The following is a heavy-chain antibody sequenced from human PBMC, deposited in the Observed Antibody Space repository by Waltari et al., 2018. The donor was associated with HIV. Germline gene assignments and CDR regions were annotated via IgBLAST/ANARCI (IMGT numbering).Heavy chain of an antibody. CDR2: ISYDGSNK. Sequence: QVQLVESGGGVVQPGRSLRVSCAASKFTFRTSGMHWVRQAPGKGLEWVAVISYDGSNKYYADSVKGRFTISRDNSKNTLFLQMNSLRLEDTAVYYCAKDGLRTTSYFDDWGQGTLVTVSS. J-gene: IGHJ4*02. V-gene: IGHV3-30*18. CDR3: AKDGLRTTSYFDD. CDR1: KFTFRTSG. D-gene: IGHD4-17*01.